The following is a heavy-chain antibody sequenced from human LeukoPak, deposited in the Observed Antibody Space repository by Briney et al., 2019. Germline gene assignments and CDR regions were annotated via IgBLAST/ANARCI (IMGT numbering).Heavy chain of an antibody. V-gene: IGHV3-30*03. Sequence: GGSLRLSCSASGFTFRSYGMHWVRQAPGKGLEWVAVISYDESIESYADSVKGRFTISRDNSKNTLYLQMNSLRAEDTAVYYCARDQEASYDFWSGYFDYWGQGTLVTVSS. J-gene: IGHJ4*02. CDR1: GFTFRSYG. D-gene: IGHD3-3*01. CDR3: ARDQEASYDFWSGYFDY. CDR2: ISYDESIE.